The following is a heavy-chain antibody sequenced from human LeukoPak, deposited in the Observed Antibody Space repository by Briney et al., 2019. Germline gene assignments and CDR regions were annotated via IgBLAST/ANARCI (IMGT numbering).Heavy chain of an antibody. CDR2: IHTSGST. D-gene: IGHD3-22*01. J-gene: IGHJ4*02. Sequence: SETLSLTCTVSGGSISSGSYYWNWIRQPAGKGLEWIGRIHTSGSTNYNPSLKSRVTMSVDTSKNQFSLKLSSVTAADTAVYYCARDRYYYASSGYSQLFDYWGQGTLVTVSS. CDR3: ARDRYYYASSGYSQLFDY. CDR1: GGSISSGSYY. V-gene: IGHV4-61*02.